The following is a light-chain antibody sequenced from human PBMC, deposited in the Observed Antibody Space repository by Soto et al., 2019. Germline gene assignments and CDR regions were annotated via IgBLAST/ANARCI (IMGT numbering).Light chain of an antibody. V-gene: IGLV2-14*01. J-gene: IGLJ1*01. CDR1: SSDVGGYKY. CDR2: EVS. Sequence: QSVLTQPASVSGSPGQSITISCTGTSSDVGGYKYVSWYQHHPGKAPKLIIYEVSNRPSGVSIRFSGSKSGNTASLTISGLQADDEADYYCNSYTSSSTLVFGTGTKLTVL. CDR3: NSYTSSSTLV.